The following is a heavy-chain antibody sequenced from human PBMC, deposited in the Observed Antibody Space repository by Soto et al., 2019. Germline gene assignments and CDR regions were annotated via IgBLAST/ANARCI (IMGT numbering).Heavy chain of an antibody. D-gene: IGHD6-19*01. CDR2: PSGSGGST. J-gene: IGHJ4*02. CDR1: GFTFSSHA. V-gene: IGHV3-23*01. Sequence: GGSLRLSCAASGFTFSSHAMTWVRQAPGKGLEWVSGPSGSGGSTFYADSLKGRFTISRDNSKNTLYLHMNSLRAEDTAVYYCARRPWGSGWYYFDHWGQGTLVTVSS. CDR3: ARRPWGSGWYYFDH.